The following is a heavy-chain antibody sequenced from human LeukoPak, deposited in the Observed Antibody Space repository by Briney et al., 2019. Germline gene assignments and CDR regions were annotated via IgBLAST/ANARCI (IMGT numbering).Heavy chain of an antibody. J-gene: IGHJ3*01. CDR2: IGGSGVTK. D-gene: IGHD6-13*01. V-gene: IGHV3-23*01. CDR3: ARGASSWEYTTFDV. Sequence: GGSLRLSFAASGFTFSSYSMNWVRQAPGKGLEWVSTIGGSGVTKFYADSVAGRFTISRDNSNNALFLQMNNLRAEDMAIYYCARGASSWEYTTFDVWGQGAIVTVSS. CDR1: GFTFSSYS.